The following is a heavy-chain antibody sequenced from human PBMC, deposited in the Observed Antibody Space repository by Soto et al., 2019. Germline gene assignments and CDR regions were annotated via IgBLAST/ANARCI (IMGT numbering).Heavy chain of an antibody. CDR3: TRAVDVGRLFVY. V-gene: IGHV4-34*01. Sequence: QVQLQQWGAGLLKPSETLSLTCAVYGGSFSGYYWSWIRQPPGKGLEWIGEINHSGSTNYNPSLKSRVTISVDTSKNQFSLKLSSVTAADTAVYYCTRAVDVGRLFVYWGQGTLVTVSS. D-gene: IGHD6-25*01. J-gene: IGHJ4*02. CDR2: INHSGST. CDR1: GGSFSGYY.